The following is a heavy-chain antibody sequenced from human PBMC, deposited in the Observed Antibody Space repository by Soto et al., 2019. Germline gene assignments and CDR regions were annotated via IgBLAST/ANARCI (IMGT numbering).Heavy chain of an antibody. CDR3: ARDPHEGVYDY. Sequence: ASVKVSCKASGYTFTGYYLHWIRQAPGQGLEWMGWMRPNSGGANYAQKFQGRVSMTRDTSISTFYMELSRLISDDTAVYYCARDPHEGVYDYWGQGTLATVSS. J-gene: IGHJ4*02. V-gene: IGHV1-2*02. CDR2: MRPNSGGA. D-gene: IGHD3-16*01. CDR1: GYTFTGYY.